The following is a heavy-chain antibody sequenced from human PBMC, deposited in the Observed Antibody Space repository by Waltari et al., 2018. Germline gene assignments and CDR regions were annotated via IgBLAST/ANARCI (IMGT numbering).Heavy chain of an antibody. D-gene: IGHD2-2*02. V-gene: IGHV4-38-2*01. CDR2: IYHSGSP. J-gene: IGHJ4*02. CDR1: GYSISSGYY. Sequence: QVQLQESGPGLVKPSETLSLTCAVSGYSISSGYYWGWIRPPPGKGLAWIGSIYHSGSPYYNPSLKRRVTTSVDTSKNQFSLKLSSVTAADTAVYYCARQGGGYCSSTSCYTGIYYFDYWGQGTLVTVSS. CDR3: ARQGGGYCSSTSCYTGIYYFDY.